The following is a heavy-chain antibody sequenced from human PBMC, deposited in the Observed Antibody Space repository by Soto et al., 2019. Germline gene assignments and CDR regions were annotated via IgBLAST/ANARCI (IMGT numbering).Heavy chain of an antibody. CDR2: ISGSGGST. Sequence: GGSLRLSCAASGFTFSSYAMSWVRQAPGKGLEWVSAISGSGGSTYYADSVKGRFTISRDNSKNTLYLQMNSLRAEDTAVYYCAKDHRYYDFWSGYYTGFYYYYYMDVWGQGTTVTVSS. J-gene: IGHJ6*03. D-gene: IGHD3-3*01. CDR1: GFTFSSYA. CDR3: AKDHRYYDFWSGYYTGFYYYYYMDV. V-gene: IGHV3-23*01.